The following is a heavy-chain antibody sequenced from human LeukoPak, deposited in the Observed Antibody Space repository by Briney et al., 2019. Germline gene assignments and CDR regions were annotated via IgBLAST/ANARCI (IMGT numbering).Heavy chain of an antibody. Sequence: PGRCLRLSCAASGFTFSIYAMHWVRQAPGKGLEYVSAISSNGGSTYYANSVKGRFTIYRDNSKNTLYLQMGSLRAEDMAVYYCARDSGNSDYWGQGTLVTVSS. CDR1: GFTFSIYA. CDR2: ISSNGGST. J-gene: IGHJ4*02. D-gene: IGHD4-23*01. CDR3: ARDSGNSDY. V-gene: IGHV3-64*01.